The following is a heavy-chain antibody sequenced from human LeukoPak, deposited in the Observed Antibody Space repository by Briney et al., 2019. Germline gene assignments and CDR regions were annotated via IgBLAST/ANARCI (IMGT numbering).Heavy chain of an antibody. J-gene: IGHJ3*02. V-gene: IGHV3-9*01. Sequence: FLRLSCAASGFTFDDYAMHWVRQAPGKGLEWVSGISWNSGSIGYADSVKGRFTISRDNAKNSLYLQMNSLRAEDTALYYCAKSSGSEGGGAFDIWGQGTMVTVSS. CDR1: GFTFDDYA. D-gene: IGHD3-10*01. CDR2: ISWNSGSI. CDR3: AKSSGSEGGGAFDI.